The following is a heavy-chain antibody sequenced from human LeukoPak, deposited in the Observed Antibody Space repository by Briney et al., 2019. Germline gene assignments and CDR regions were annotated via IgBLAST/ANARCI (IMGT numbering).Heavy chain of an antibody. D-gene: IGHD6-13*01. J-gene: IGHJ4*02. V-gene: IGHV1-18*04. CDR3: ARDDTLSAAGTKDY. Sequence: ASVKVSCKASGYTFTSYGISWVGQARGQGLEWMGWISAYYGNTNYAQKLQGRVTMTTDTSTSTAYMELRSLRSDDTAVYYCARDDTLSAAGTKDYWGQGTLVTVSS. CDR1: GYTFTSYG. CDR2: ISAYYGNT.